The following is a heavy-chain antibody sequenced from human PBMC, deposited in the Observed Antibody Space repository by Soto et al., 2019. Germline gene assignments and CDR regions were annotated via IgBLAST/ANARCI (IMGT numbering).Heavy chain of an antibody. CDR3: ARALGSWGGYYFDH. D-gene: IGHD3-16*01. V-gene: IGHV2-5*02. J-gene: IGHJ4*02. CDR2: IFWDNDK. Sequence: QITLKESGPTLVRPTQTLTLTCTASGFSRDTWGVGVSWIRSSPGKAPEWLALIFWDNDKRYSPSLKNRLTITKETTKKQVALTVTTMDRVDKVTYSCARALGSWGGYYFDHWGQGTLVTVSS. CDR1: GFSRDTWGVG.